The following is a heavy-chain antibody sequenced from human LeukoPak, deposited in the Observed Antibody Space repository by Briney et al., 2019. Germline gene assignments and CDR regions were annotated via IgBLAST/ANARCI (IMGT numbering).Heavy chain of an antibody. Sequence: GGSLRLSCAASGFTFSSSAMSWVRQVPGKGLEWVAVISYDGSNKYYADSVKGRFTISRDNSKNTLYLQMNSLRAEDTAVYYCARDTILSPWGQGTLVTVSS. CDR3: ARDTILSP. D-gene: IGHD3-3*01. J-gene: IGHJ5*02. CDR1: GFTFSSSA. V-gene: IGHV3-30-3*01. CDR2: ISYDGSNK.